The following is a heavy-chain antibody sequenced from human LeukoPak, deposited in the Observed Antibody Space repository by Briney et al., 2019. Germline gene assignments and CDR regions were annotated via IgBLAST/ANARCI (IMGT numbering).Heavy chain of an antibody. CDR3: AREDGALGAFDI. CDR1: GFTFSSYG. D-gene: IGHD3-10*01. J-gene: IGHJ3*02. CDR2: IRYDGSNK. V-gene: IGHV3-30*02. Sequence: GGSLRLSCAASGFTFSSYGMHWVRQAPGKGLEWVAFIRYDGSNKYYADSVKGRFTISRDNAKKTLYLQMYGLRAEDTAVYYCAREDGALGAFDIWGQGTVVTVSS.